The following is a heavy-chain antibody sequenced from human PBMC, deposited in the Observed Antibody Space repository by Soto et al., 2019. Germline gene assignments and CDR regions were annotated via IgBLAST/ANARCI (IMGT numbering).Heavy chain of an antibody. D-gene: IGHD3-16*02. CDR3: EAEMTFGKLSVV. Sequence: ASVKVSCKASGDTDTNYVISWVRQAPGQGLEWMGGIFPKFGTTYSAQRLQDRLTITADESTSTVYMQLSSLRLDDTAVYYCEAEMTFGKLSVVWGQGTTVTVSS. CDR2: IFPKFGTT. V-gene: IGHV1-69*13. J-gene: IGHJ6*02. CDR1: GDTDTNYV.